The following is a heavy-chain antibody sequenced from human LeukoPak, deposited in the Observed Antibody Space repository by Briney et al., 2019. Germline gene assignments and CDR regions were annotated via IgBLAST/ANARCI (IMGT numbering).Heavy chain of an antibody. Sequence: GGSLRLSCAASGFTFSSYSMNWVRQAPGKGLEWVSSISSSSSYIYYADSVKGRFTISRDNAKNSLYLQMNSLRAEDTAVYYCAPSVYYYDSSGYTNFDYWGQGTLVTVSS. CDR2: ISSSSSYI. CDR1: GFTFSSYS. J-gene: IGHJ4*02. CDR3: APSVYYYDSSGYTNFDY. V-gene: IGHV3-21*01. D-gene: IGHD3-22*01.